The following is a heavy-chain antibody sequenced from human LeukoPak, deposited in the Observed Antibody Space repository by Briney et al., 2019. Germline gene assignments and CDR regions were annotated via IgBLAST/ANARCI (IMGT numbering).Heavy chain of an antibody. V-gene: IGHV1-2*02. Sequence: ASVKVSCKASGYTFTSYAMHWVRQAPGQGLEWMGWIIPNSGATKYAQKFQGRVTMTWDTSISAVYMELSRLISDDTAVYYCARGEEGNYYYYYGMDVWGQGTTVTVSS. J-gene: IGHJ6*02. CDR1: GYTFTSYA. CDR3: ARGEEGNYYYYYGMDV. CDR2: IIPNSGAT.